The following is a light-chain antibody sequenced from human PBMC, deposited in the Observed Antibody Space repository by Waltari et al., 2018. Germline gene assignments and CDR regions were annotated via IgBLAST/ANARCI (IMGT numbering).Light chain of an antibody. CDR1: QTSVYSDGTNY. V-gene: IGKV2-30*01. CDR2: KIS. Sequence: VVLTQSPLSLPVTPGQPASISCSSSQTSVYSDGTNYLNWFQQRPGQSPRRLLYKISNQDSGVPDRFSGSGSGTDFTLKISRVEAEDVGIYYCMHGGHWPYTFGQGTKLEIE. J-gene: IGKJ2*01. CDR3: MHGGHWPYT.